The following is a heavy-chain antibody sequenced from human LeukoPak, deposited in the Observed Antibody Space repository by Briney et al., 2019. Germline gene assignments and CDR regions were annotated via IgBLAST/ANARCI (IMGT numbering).Heavy chain of an antibody. Sequence: GGSLRLSCAASGFTFSSYWMSWVRQAPGKGLEWVANIKQDGSEKYYVDSVKGRFTISRDNAKNSLYLQMNSLRAEDTAVYYCARDRRFRDAPFDYWGQGTLVTVSS. CDR3: ARDRRFRDAPFDY. CDR1: GFTFSSYW. D-gene: IGHD2-21*02. J-gene: IGHJ4*02. CDR2: IKQDGSEK. V-gene: IGHV3-7*01.